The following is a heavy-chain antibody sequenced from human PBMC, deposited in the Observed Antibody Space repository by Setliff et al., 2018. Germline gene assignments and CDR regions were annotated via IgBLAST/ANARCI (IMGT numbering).Heavy chain of an antibody. D-gene: IGHD2-15*01. CDR3: ARLYIVVVVAATPAWFDP. CDR2: IYYSGST. V-gene: IGHV4-38-2*01. Sequence: SETLSLTCAVSGYSISSGYYWGWIRQPPGKGLEWIGYIYYSGSTYYNPSLKSRVTISVDTSKNQFSLKLSSVTAADTAVYYCARLYIVVVVAATPAWFDPWGQGTLVTVSS. J-gene: IGHJ5*02. CDR1: GYSISSGYY.